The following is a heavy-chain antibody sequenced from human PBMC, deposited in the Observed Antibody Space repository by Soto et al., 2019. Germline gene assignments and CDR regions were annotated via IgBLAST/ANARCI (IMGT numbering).Heavy chain of an antibody. V-gene: IGHV3-11*06. CDR1: GFIFSDYY. CDR2: ISSTATYK. CDR3: ARARLVVEGRFDY. J-gene: IGHJ4*02. Sequence: QVQLVESGGGLVKPGGSLRLPCAPYGFIFSDYYRNWIPQAPGRGLEWLPYISSTATYKNYADSVRGRFTISRDSAKNSLYLDMNGLRAEDTAVYYCARARLVVEGRFDYWGQGTLVTVSS. D-gene: IGHD3-22*01.